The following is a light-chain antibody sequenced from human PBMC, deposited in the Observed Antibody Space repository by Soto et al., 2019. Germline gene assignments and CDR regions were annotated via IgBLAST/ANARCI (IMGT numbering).Light chain of an antibody. CDR2: GAS. CDR1: HNIYTN. V-gene: IGKV3-15*01. CDR3: QQYNSWPPFMYT. Sequence: EIVVTQSPDTLSLSTGERAALSCRVSHNIYTNLAWYQQKPGQAPSLLIYGASTRATGVPARFSGSGSGTDFTLTISSLQPEDFAVYYCQQYNSWPPFMYTFGQGTKVDIK. J-gene: IGKJ2*01.